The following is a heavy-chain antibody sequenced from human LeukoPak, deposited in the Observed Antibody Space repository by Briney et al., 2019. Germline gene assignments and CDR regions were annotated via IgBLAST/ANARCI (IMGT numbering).Heavy chain of an antibody. J-gene: IGHJ3*02. Sequence: WVTVSFKASGGTFSIYAISWVRQAPGQGLEWMGGIIPIFGTANYAQKFQGRVTITTDESTSTAYMELSSLRSEDTAVYYCASEGAAAGNDAFDIWGQGTMVTVSS. CDR2: IIPIFGTA. CDR3: ASEGAAAGNDAFDI. CDR1: GGTFSIYA. V-gene: IGHV1-69*05. D-gene: IGHD6-13*01.